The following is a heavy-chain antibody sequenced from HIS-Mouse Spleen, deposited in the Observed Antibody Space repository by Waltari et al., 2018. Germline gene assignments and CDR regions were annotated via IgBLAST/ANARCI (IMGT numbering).Heavy chain of an antibody. Sequence: QLQLQESGPGLVKPSETLSLTCPVPGGSISSSSYYWGWIRQPPGRGLEWIGSIYYSGSTYYTPSLKSRVTISVDTSKNQFSLKLSSVTAADTAVYYCARAHTYYFDYWGQGTLVTVSS. V-gene: IGHV4-39*07. CDR2: IYYSGST. CDR3: ARAHTYYFDY. J-gene: IGHJ4*02. CDR1: GGSISSSSYY.